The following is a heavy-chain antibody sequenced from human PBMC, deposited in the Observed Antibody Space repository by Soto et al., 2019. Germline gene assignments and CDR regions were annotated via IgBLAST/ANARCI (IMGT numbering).Heavy chain of an antibody. J-gene: IGHJ5*02. CDR2: IYSSGTT. D-gene: IGHD3-3*01. V-gene: IGHV4-4*07. Sequence: TSETLSLTCTVSGGSISGYYWTWIRQAAGKGLEWIGRIYSSGTTKYNPSLKSRVTMSLDTSKNQFSLRLSSVTATDTAVYYCARGPRFSDWFDPWGPGTLVTVSS. CDR3: ARGPRFSDWFDP. CDR1: GGSISGYY.